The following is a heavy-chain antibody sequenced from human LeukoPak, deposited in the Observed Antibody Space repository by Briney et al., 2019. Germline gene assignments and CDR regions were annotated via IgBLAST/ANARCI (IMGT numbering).Heavy chain of an antibody. V-gene: IGHV3-7*01. CDR2: INQDGTER. CDR3: AKDQWLVLNY. CDR1: GFTFTTYW. D-gene: IGHD6-19*01. J-gene: IGHJ4*02. Sequence: GGSLRLSCAASGFTFTTYWMSWVRQAPGKGLEWVANINQDGTERYYVDSVKGRFTISRDDAKRSLYLQMNSLRSDDTALYYCAKDQWLVLNYWGQGALVTVSS.